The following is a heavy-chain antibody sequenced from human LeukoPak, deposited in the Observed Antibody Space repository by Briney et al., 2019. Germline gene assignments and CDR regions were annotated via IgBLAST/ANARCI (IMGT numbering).Heavy chain of an antibody. V-gene: IGHV1-24*01. J-gene: IGHJ4*02. D-gene: IGHD2-15*01. Sequence: ASVKVSCKVSGYALTELSIYWVRQAPGKRLEWMGGFNPEDGEKIYVEKFQGRVTMTEDTSIDTVYMELSGLRSEDTAMYYCATDPVGYCSSDSCYSVDYWGQGTLVTVSS. CDR1: GYALTELS. CDR3: ATDPVGYCSSDSCYSVDY. CDR2: FNPEDGEK.